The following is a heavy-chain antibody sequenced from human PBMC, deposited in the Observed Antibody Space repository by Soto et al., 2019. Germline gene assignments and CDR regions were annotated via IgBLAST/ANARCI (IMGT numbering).Heavy chain of an antibody. CDR2: IYHSGST. CDR1: GGSISSTNW. J-gene: IGHJ4*02. V-gene: IGHV4-4*02. Sequence: PSETLSLTCGVSGGSISSTNWWSWVRHPPGKGLEWIGEIYHSGSTNYNPSLSLKSRVTISVDKSKSQFSLKLNSVTAADTAAYYCATSSLRYYYNSTSPIDYWGQGTLVTVSS. D-gene: IGHD3-22*01. CDR3: ATSSLRYYYNSTSPIDY.